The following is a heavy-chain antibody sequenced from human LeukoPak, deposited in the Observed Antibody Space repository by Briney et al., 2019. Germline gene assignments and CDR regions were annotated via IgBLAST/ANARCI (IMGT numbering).Heavy chain of an antibody. CDR2: IYPGDSDT. CDR1: GYSFTSYW. D-gene: IGHD5-12*01. CDR3: ARRRGYSGYEEAFDP. V-gene: IGHV5-51*01. Sequence: GESLKISCKGSGYSFTSYWIGWVRQMPGKGLEWMGIIYPGDSDTRYSPSFQGQVTISADKSISTAYLQWSNLKASDTAMYYCARRRGYSGYEEAFDPWGQGTLVTVSS. J-gene: IGHJ5*02.